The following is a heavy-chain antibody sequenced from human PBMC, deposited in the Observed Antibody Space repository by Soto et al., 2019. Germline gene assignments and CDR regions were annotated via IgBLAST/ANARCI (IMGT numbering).Heavy chain of an antibody. CDR3: VHSRYDSKYCQT. CDR1: GLSLTTSGVG. J-gene: IGHJ1*01. V-gene: IGHV2-5*01. Sequence: GSGPTLVNPTQTLTLTCTFSGLSLTTSGVGVGWIRQPPGKALEWLARIYWNDYDRYSPSLQSRLTMTKDTSNNQAILTMTYTDPVDTATFYCVHSRYDSKYCQTWGKGTLVTV. D-gene: IGHD2-2*01. CDR2: IYWNDYD.